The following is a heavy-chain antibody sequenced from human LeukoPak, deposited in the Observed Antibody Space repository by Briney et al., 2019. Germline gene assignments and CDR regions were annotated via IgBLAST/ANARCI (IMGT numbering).Heavy chain of an antibody. Sequence: RGSPRLSCAASGFTFSSRWMNWVCQAPGKGLEWVANINEDGGDKFYVDSVKGRFTISRDNVKNSVYLQMNSMRSDDTAVYYCARGGTWTMDVGGRESSATVSS. CDR1: GFTFSSRW. CDR3: ARGGTWTMDV. CDR2: INEDGGDK. V-gene: IGHV3-7*05. J-gene: IGHJ6*02. D-gene: IGHD3-16*01.